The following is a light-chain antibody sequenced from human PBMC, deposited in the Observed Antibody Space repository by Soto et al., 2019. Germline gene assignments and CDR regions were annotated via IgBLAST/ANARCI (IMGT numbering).Light chain of an antibody. CDR3: CSFAGSSTYV. CDR2: EAS. J-gene: IGLJ1*01. Sequence: QSALRQPASVSGSPGQSITISCTGTSSDVGSYNLVSWYQHHPGKAPKLMIYEASKRPSGVSNRFSGSMSGNTASLPISGLQAEDEADYYCCSFAGSSTYVFGTGTKLTVL. CDR1: SSDVGSYNL. V-gene: IGLV2-23*01.